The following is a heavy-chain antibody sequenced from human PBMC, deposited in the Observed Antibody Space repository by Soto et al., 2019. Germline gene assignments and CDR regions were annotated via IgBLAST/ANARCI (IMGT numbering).Heavy chain of an antibody. CDR2: INPSGGST. Sequence: ASVKVSCKESGYTFTSYYMHWVRQAPGQGLEWMGIINPSGGSTSYAQKFQGRVTMTRDTSTSTVYMELSSLRSEDTAVYYCARGYYDYIWGSYRLGPGAFDIWGQGTMVTVS. J-gene: IGHJ3*02. CDR3: ARGYYDYIWGSYRLGPGAFDI. CDR1: GYTFTSYY. D-gene: IGHD3-16*02. V-gene: IGHV1-46*03.